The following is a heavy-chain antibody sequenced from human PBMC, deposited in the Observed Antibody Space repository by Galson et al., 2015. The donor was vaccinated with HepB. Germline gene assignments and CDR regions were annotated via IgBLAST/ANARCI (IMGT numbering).Heavy chain of an antibody. CDR3: ARGGPYGLYYYYYYMDV. J-gene: IGHJ6*03. D-gene: IGHD3-10*01. V-gene: IGHV1-18*01. CDR1: GYTFTSYG. CDR2: ISAYNGNT. Sequence: SVKVSCKASGYTFTSYGISWVRQAPGQGLEWMGWISAYNGNTNYAQKLQGRVTMTTDTSTSTAYMELRSLRSDDTAVYYCARGGPYGLYYYYYYMDVWGKGTTVTVSS.